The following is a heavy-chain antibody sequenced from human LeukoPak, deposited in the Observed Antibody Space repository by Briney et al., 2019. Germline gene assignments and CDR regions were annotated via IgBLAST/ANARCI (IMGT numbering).Heavy chain of an antibody. Sequence: SETLSLTCTVSGDSFSSYYWNWIRQPAGQGLEWIGRIYTSGSTNYNPSLKSRVTMSVDTSENQFSLKLNSVTAADTAVYYCARAGDSTSPLDYWGQGTLVTVSS. V-gene: IGHV4-4*07. CDR1: GDSFSSYY. CDR2: IYTSGST. CDR3: ARAGDSTSPLDY. J-gene: IGHJ4*02. D-gene: IGHD6-13*01.